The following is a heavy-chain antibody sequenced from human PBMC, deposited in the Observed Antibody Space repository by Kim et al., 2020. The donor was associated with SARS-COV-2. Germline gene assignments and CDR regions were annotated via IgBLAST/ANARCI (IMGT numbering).Heavy chain of an antibody. D-gene: IGHD3-10*01. J-gene: IGHJ4*02. CDR1: GFTFSDYY. CDR3: ARGGGRITMVRGVTPRGEAPDY. Sequence: GGSLRLSCAASGFTFSDYYMSWIRQAPGKGLEWVSYISSSGSTIYYADSVKGRFTISRDNAKNSLYLQMNSLRAEDTAVYYCARGGGRITMVRGVTPRGEAPDYWGQGTLVTVSS. CDR2: ISSSGSTI. V-gene: IGHV3-11*01.